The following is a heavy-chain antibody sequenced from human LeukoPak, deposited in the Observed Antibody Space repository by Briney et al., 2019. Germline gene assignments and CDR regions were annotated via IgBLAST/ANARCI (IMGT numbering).Heavy chain of an antibody. J-gene: IGHJ4*02. D-gene: IGHD5-18*01. V-gene: IGHV3-33*01. CDR2: IWYDGSNK. CDR1: GFTFSSYG. Sequence: GGSLRLSCAASGFTFSSYGMHWVRQAPGKGLEWVAVIWYDGSNKYYADSVKGRFTISRDNSKNTLYLQMNSLRAEDTAVYYCARGSGYSYDYNYWGQGTLVTVSS. CDR3: ARGSGYSYDYNY.